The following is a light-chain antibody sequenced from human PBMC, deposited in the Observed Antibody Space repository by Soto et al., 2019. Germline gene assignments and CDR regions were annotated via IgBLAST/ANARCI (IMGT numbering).Light chain of an antibody. CDR1: QSVSSN. J-gene: IGKJ4*01. CDR3: QQYNNWPLT. CDR2: GAS. V-gene: IGKV3-15*01. Sequence: EIVIAQAPATLSVSPGERATLSCRASQSVSSNLAWYQQKPGQAPRLLIYGASTRATGIPARFSGSGSGTEFTLTISSLQSEDFAVYYCQQYNNWPLTFGGGTRWIS.